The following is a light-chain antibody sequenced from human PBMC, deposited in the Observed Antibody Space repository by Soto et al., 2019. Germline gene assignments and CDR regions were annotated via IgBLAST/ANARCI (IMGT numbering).Light chain of an antibody. CDR3: HQYFSTPPI. CDR2: WAS. J-gene: IGKJ4*01. V-gene: IGKV4-1*01. CDR1: QSISPKSNNRNY. Sequence: DIVMTQSPESLAVSLGERATINCTSSQSISPKSNNRNYLAWYQQKPGQPPKLLIYWASTRESGVPDRFSGSGAWKDFPPNIRRLQAEKFGGYFCHQYFSTPPIFGGGTKVEIK.